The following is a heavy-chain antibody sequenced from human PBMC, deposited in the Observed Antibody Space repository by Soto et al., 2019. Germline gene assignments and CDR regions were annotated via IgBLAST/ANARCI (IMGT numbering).Heavy chain of an antibody. CDR2: ISGSGGST. J-gene: IGHJ3*02. D-gene: IGHD3-22*01. V-gene: IGHV3-23*01. CDR1: GFNFSSYA. Sequence: GGSLRLSCAASGFNFSSYAMSWVRQAPGKGLEWVSAISGSGGSTYYADSVKGRFTISRDNSKNTLYLQMNSLRAEDTAVYYCAKDENYYDSSGYYEIPAIGAFDIWGQGTMVTVSS. CDR3: AKDENYYDSSGYYEIPAIGAFDI.